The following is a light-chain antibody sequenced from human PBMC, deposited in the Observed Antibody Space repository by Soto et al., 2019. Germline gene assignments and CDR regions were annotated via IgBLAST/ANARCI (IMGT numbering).Light chain of an antibody. CDR1: QSVSSSY. V-gene: IGKV3-20*01. J-gene: IGKJ1*01. CDR3: HHYET. Sequence: EIVLTQSPGTLSSSPVXXXXLSFRASQSVSSSYLAWYQQKPGQAPRLLMYGASIRAAGVPDRFSGSGSGTEFTLTISRLEPEDFTVYYCHHYETFGQGTKVDIK. CDR2: GAS.